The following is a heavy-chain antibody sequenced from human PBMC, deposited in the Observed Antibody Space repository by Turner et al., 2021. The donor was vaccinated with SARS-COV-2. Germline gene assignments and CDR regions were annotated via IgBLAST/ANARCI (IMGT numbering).Heavy chain of an antibody. Sequence: EVQLLESGGGLVQPGGSLRLSCAASGFTFSSYAMSWVRQAPGKGLEWVSAFSGSGGSTYYDDSVKGRFTISRDNSKNTLYLQMNSLRAEDTAVYYCAKATYDFWSGYGYYSYGMDVWGQGTTVTVSS. CDR2: FSGSGGST. CDR1: GFTFSSYA. J-gene: IGHJ6*02. V-gene: IGHV3-23*01. CDR3: AKATYDFWSGYGYYSYGMDV. D-gene: IGHD3-3*01.